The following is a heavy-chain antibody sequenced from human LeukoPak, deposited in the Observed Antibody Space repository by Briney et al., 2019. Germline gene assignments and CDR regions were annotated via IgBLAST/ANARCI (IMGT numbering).Heavy chain of an antibody. D-gene: IGHD2-8*02. CDR1: GFTFSSYA. V-gene: IGHV3-23*01. Sequence: GGSLRLSCAASGFTFSSYAMSWVRQAPGKGLEWVSTISGNGRRTYYGGSVKGRFTISRDNSKNTLSLQMNSLRAEDTAVYYCAKEYYVLLVYALGGSFDYWGRGTLVTVSS. CDR2: ISGNGRRT. J-gene: IGHJ4*02. CDR3: AKEYYVLLVYALGGSFDY.